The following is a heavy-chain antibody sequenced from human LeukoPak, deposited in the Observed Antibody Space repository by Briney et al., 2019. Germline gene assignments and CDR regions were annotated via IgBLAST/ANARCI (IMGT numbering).Heavy chain of an antibody. CDR1: GFTFSNYW. J-gene: IGHJ5*02. Sequence: GGSLRLSCAASGFTFSNYWMHWVRQAPGKGLVWVSRINADGGSTDYADSVKGGVTISRDNAKNTLYLQMNRMSAEDKAVYYCARDLEGYRYGNGAWGQGTLVIVSS. CDR2: INADGGST. CDR3: ARDLEGYRYGNGA. D-gene: IGHD5-12*01. V-gene: IGHV3-74*01.